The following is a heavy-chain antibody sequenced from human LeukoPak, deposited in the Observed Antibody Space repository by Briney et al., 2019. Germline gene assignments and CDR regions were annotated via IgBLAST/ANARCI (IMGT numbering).Heavy chain of an antibody. CDR1: GFSFSSYA. CDR3: AKAPYYYDSSGYPPEA. Sequence: PGGSLRLSCAASGFSFSSYAMSWVRQAPGKGLEWVSGISYSGGSTYSADSVKGRFTISRDNSKNTLYLQMNSLRAEDTAVYYCAKAPYYYDSSGYPPEAWGQGTMVTVSS. V-gene: IGHV3-23*01. CDR2: ISYSGGST. J-gene: IGHJ3*01. D-gene: IGHD3-22*01.